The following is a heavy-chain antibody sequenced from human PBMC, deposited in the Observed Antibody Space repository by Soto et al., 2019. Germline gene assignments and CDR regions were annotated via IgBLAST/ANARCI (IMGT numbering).Heavy chain of an antibody. CDR1: GFDFNKYA. CDR3: AKDSPSYTTSPFYFDS. J-gene: IGHJ4*02. V-gene: IGHV3-23*01. CDR2: ITSNGDST. Sequence: GGSLRLSCAAFGFDFNKYAMTWVRQAPGKGLQWVSSITSNGDSTYYADSVKGRFTTPRDNSKNTLYLQMNSLRADDTAVFYCAKDSPSYTTSPFYFDSWGQGTLVTVSS. D-gene: IGHD2-2*02.